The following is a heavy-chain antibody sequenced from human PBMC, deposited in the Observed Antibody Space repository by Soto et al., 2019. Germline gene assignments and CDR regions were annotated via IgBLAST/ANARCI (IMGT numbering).Heavy chain of an antibody. D-gene: IGHD2-21*02. V-gene: IGHV1-2*04. CDR2: INPNSGGT. Sequence: ASVKVSCKASGYTFTGYYMHWVRQAPGQGLEWMGWINPNSGGTNYAQKFQGWVTMTRDTSISTAYMELSKLRADDAAVYYAARGVRPEADCGSDCYAPWFDPWGQGTLVTVSS. CDR1: GYTFTGYY. CDR3: ARGVRPEADCGSDCYAPWFDP. J-gene: IGHJ5*02.